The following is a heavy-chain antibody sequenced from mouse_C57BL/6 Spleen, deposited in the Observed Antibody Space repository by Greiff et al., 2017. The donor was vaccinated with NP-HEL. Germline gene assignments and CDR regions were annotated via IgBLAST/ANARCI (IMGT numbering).Heavy chain of an antibody. CDR3: ARDGSSSWFAY. Sequence: EVKLVESGGGLVKPGGSLKLSCAASGFTFSDYGMHWVRQAPEKGLEWVASISSGSSTIYYADTVKGRFTISRDNAKNTLCLQMTSLRSEDTARYYCARDGSSSWFAYWGQGTLVTVSA. J-gene: IGHJ3*01. CDR2: ISSGSSTI. CDR1: GFTFSDYG. V-gene: IGHV5-17*01. D-gene: IGHD1-1*01.